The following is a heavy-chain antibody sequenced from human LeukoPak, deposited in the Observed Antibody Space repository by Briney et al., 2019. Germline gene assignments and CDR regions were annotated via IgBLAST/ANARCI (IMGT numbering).Heavy chain of an antibody. J-gene: IGHJ4*02. V-gene: IGHV4-30-4*08. CDR3: ARGICSGGSCYPDY. CDR1: GGSISSGDYY. CDR2: IYYSGST. D-gene: IGHD2-15*01. Sequence: SQTLSLTCTVSGGSISSGDYYWSWIRQPPGKGLEWIGYIYYSGSTCYNPSLKSRVTISVDTSKNQFSLKLSSVTAADTAVYYCARGICSGGSCYPDYWGQGTLVTVSS.